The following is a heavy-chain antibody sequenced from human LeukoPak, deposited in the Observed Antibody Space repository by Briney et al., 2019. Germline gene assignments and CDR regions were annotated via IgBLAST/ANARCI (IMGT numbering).Heavy chain of an antibody. CDR3: AREILGGFNPGAY. J-gene: IGHJ4*02. Sequence: SETLSLTCTVSLDSTTSNFWSWVRQPPGKGLEWTGEIHSSGSPNYNPSHQSRVTISIDRSRNQIVLELSSVTAADTAVYYCAREILGGFNPGAYWGQGILVTVSS. CDR2: IHSSGSP. D-gene: IGHD1-14*01. CDR1: LDSTTSNF. V-gene: IGHV4-4*02.